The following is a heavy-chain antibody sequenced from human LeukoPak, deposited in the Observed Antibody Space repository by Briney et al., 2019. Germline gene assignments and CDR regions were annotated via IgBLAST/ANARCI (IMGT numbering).Heavy chain of an antibody. CDR3: AREETGRRWLGEYYFDY. Sequence: GGSLRLSCAASGFTFSSYAMHWVRQAPGKGLEWVAVISYDGSNKYYADSVKGRFTISRDNSKNTLYLQMNSLRAEDTAVYYCAREETGRRWLGEYYFDYWGQGTLVTVSS. CDR2: ISYDGSNK. J-gene: IGHJ4*02. V-gene: IGHV3-30-3*01. D-gene: IGHD5-24*01. CDR1: GFTFSSYA.